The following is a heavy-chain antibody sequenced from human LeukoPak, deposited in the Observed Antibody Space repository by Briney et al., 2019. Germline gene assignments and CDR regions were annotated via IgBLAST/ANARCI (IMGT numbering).Heavy chain of an antibody. J-gene: IGHJ6*02. CDR1: GFTFSNYG. D-gene: IGHD1-1*01. Sequence: GGSLRLSCAASGFTFSNYGMHWVRQAPGKGLEWVTFIWYDGSNKYYADSVKGRFTISGDNSKNTLYLQLNSLRAEDTAVCYCARDGPTYRDGLDVWGQGTTVTVSS. CDR3: ARDGPTYRDGLDV. CDR2: IWYDGSNK. V-gene: IGHV3-33*01.